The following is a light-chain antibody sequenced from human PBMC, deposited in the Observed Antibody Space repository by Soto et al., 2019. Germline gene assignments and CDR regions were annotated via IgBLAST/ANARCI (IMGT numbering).Light chain of an antibody. CDR2: DAS. CDR1: QSVSSN. CDR3: QQYNNCHRT. V-gene: IGKV3-15*01. Sequence: EIVMTQSPATLSVSPGERATLSCRASQSVSSNLAWYQQKPGQAPRLLIYDASTRATGIPARFSGSGSGTEFTLTISSLQSEDFAVYYCQQYNNCHRTFGQGTKVEIK. J-gene: IGKJ1*01.